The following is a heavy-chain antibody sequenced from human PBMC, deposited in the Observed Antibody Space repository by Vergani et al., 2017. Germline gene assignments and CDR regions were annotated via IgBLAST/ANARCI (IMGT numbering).Heavy chain of an antibody. V-gene: IGHV4-39*07. CDR1: GGSISSSSYY. CDR2: IYYSGST. CDR3: AGAGGGGYGYWFAELFRPPRTLDV. J-gene: IGHJ6*04. D-gene: IGHD3-10*01. Sequence: QLQLQESGPGLVKPSETLSLTCTVSGGSISSSSYYWGWIRQPPGKGLEWIGSIYYSGSTNYNPSLKSRVTISVDTSKNQFSLKLRSVTAADTAVYYCAGAGGGGYGYWFAELFRPPRTLDVWGKGTTVTVSS.